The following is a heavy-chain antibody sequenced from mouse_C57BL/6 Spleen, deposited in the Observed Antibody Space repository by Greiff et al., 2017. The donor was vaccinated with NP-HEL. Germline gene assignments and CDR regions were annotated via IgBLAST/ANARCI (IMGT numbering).Heavy chain of an antibody. CDR3: ARGFGITTGGGDYAMDY. Sequence: EVKLVESGGGLVKPGGSLKLSCAASGFTFSDYGMHWVRQAPEKGLEWVAYISSGSSTIYYADTVKGRFTISRDNAKNTLFLQMTSLRSEDTAMYYCARGFGITTGGGDYAMDYWGQGTSVTVSS. J-gene: IGHJ4*01. D-gene: IGHD1-1*01. CDR1: GFTFSDYG. CDR2: ISSGSSTI. V-gene: IGHV5-17*01.